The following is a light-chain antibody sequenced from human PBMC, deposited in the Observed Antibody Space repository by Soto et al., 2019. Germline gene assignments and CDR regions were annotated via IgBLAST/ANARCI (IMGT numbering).Light chain of an antibody. V-gene: IGLV1-51*01. Sequence: HSVLTQPPSRSAATGQEVNISCSGNSSTIGNNYVSWYQQLPGTATKLLSYDKNNQPSGIPYRFSGSDSGTSVTLGITVLHTGDKADYYCGTWNSSLSAGVFGGGTQLAAL. CDR1: SSTIGNNY. J-gene: IGLJ2*01. CDR3: GTWNSSLSAGV. CDR2: DKN.